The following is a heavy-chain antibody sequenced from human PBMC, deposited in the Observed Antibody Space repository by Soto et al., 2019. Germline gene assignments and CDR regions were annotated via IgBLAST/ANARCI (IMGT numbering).Heavy chain of an antibody. D-gene: IGHD3-10*01. CDR1: GFTFSSYG. V-gene: IGHV3-30*18. CDR3: AKVPRLLWFGESPDY. CDR2: ISYDGSNK. Sequence: GGSLRLSCAASGFTFSSYGMHWVRQAPGKGLEWVAVISYDGSNKYYADSVKGRFTISRDNSKSTLYLQMNSLRAEDTAVYYCAKVPRLLWFGESPDYWGQATLVTVSS. J-gene: IGHJ4*02.